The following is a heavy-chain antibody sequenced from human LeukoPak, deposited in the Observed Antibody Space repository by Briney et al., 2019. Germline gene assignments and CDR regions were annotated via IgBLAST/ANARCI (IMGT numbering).Heavy chain of an antibody. J-gene: IGHJ4*02. V-gene: IGHV3-23*01. D-gene: IGHD6-13*01. CDR1: GFTFSTYA. CDR3: AKARSGSWFWSDC. CDR2: ISGSDGST. Sequence: GGSLRLSCAASGFTFSTYAMSWVRQAPGKGLEWVSAISGSDGSTSYADSVKGRLTISRDNSKNTLYLQMNSLRAEDTAVYYCAKARSGSWFWSDCWGQGALVTVSS.